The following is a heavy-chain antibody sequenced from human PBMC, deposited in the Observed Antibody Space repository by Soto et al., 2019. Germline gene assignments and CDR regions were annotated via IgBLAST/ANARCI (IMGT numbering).Heavy chain of an antibody. V-gene: IGHV1-2*02. CDR1: RYIFTAYF. CDR3: ASHDPGARFDP. CDR2: INPTNGAT. J-gene: IGHJ5*02. Sequence: QVQLVQSGAEVKKPGASVKVSCKAPRYIFTAYFMHWVRQAPVQGLEWMGWINPTNGATHYGLSFQGRVTMTRDTSISTAYMELSSLRSDDTAVYYCASHDPGARFDPWGQGTLVIVSS. D-gene: IGHD1-1*01.